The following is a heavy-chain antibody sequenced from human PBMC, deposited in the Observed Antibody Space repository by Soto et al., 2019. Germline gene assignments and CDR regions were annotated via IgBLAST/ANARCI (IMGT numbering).Heavy chain of an antibody. J-gene: IGHJ6*02. CDR2: ISYDGNNK. V-gene: IGHV3-30-3*01. D-gene: IGHD2-15*01. Sequence: QVQLVESGGGVVQPGRSLSRSCAASGFTFCSYVMHWVRQAPGKGLEWVAVISYDGNNKYYADSVKGRFTISRDNSKNTLFLAMNSLRAEDTAVYYCARAGCDGGRCYTLVGLRYGMDVWGQGTTFTVSS. CDR3: ARAGCDGGRCYTLVGLRYGMDV. CDR1: GFTFCSYV.